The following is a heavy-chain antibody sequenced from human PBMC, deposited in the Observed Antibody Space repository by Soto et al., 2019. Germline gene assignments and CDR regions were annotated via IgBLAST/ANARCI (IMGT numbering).Heavy chain of an antibody. Sequence: SETLSLTCTVSTGSVSSGSYYWSWIRQPPGKGLEWIGYIYYSGSTTYNPSLQSRVTISLDTSNNQFSLNLNSVTTADTAVYYCAAYNWNYYFESWVQGTLVTV. CDR1: TGSVSSGSYY. D-gene: IGHD1-20*01. J-gene: IGHJ4*02. CDR3: AAYNWNYYFES. V-gene: IGHV4-61*01. CDR2: IYYSGST.